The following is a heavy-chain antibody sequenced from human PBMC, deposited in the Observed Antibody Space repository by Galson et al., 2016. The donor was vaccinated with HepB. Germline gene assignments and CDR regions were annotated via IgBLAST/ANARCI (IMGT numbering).Heavy chain of an antibody. V-gene: IGHV3-23*01. J-gene: IGHJ4*02. CDR2: VSGSAAGTEYGITT. CDR1: GFTFSSYA. CDR3: AKVGPSCSSTRCSDYYFDY. D-gene: IGHD2-2*01. Sequence: SLRLSCAASGFTFSSYAMNWVRQAPGKGLEWVAAVSGSAAGTEYGITTDYADSVTGRFTISRDNSKNTLYLQMNSLRAEDTAVYYCAKVGPSCSSTRCSDYYFDYWGQGTLVTVSS.